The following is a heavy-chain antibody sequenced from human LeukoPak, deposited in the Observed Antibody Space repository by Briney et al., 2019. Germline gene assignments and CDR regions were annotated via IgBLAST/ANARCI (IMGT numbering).Heavy chain of an antibody. CDR2: ISYDGRRE. J-gene: IGHJ4*02. V-gene: IGHV3-30*14. CDR1: GFTFSTYR. Sequence: QPGRSLRLSCAASGFTFSTYRIPWVRQAPGKGLEWVALISYDGRRESYADSGKGRFTISRDNSKNTLYLQMNSLRPEDTALYVCATQQGGVVYWGQGALVTVSS. CDR3: ATQQGGVVY. D-gene: IGHD2-15*01.